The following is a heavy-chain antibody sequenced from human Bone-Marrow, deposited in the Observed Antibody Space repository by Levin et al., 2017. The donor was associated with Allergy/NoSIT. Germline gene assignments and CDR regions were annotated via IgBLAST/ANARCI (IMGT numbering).Heavy chain of an antibody. Sequence: ASVKVSCQGSGYSFASYWIGWVRQLPGKGLEWMGIIYPGDSEARYSSSFQGQVTFSVDKFISTAFLQWGSLKASDTAMYYCARLGPGHGSSGIYYVDYWGQGTLATVSS. CDR3: ARLGPGHGSSGIYYVDY. CDR2: IYPGDSEA. CDR1: GYSFASYW. V-gene: IGHV5-51*01. J-gene: IGHJ4*02. D-gene: IGHD3-10*01.